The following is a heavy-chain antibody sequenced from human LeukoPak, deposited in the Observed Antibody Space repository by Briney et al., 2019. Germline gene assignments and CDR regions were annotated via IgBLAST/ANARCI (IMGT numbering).Heavy chain of an antibody. CDR2: INNDGSST. Sequence: GGSLRLSCAASGFVFNDYWMHWVRQAPGKGLVWVSRINNDGSSTDYADSVQGRFTVSRDNAKNSLYLQMNSLRAEDTAVYYCARDDFDYWGQGTLVTVSS. CDR1: GFVFNDYW. J-gene: IGHJ4*02. V-gene: IGHV3-74*01. CDR3: ARDDFDY.